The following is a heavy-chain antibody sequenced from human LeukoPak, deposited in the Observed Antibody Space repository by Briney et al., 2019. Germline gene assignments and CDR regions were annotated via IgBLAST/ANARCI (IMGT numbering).Heavy chain of an antibody. V-gene: IGHV3-30-3*01. CDR1: GFTFSSYA. Sequence: GGSLRLSCAASGFTFSSYAMSWVRQAPGKGLEWVAVISYDGSNKYYADSVKGRFTISRDNSKNTLYLQMNSLRAEDTAVYYCARSVAAAGARFDYWGQGTTVTVSS. J-gene: IGHJ4*03. CDR2: ISYDGSNK. D-gene: IGHD6-13*01. CDR3: ARSVAAAGARFDY.